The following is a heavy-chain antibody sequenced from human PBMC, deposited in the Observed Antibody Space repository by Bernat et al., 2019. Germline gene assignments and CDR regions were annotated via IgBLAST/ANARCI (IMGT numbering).Heavy chain of an antibody. V-gene: IGHV3-23*01. CDR3: AKDLGSGWYSFDY. Sequence: EVQLLESGGDLVQPGGSLRLSCAASGFTFSTYAMSWDRQAPGKGLEWVSSFSGRGGATYYADSVKGRFIISRDNSKNTLYLQMNSLRAEDTAVYYCAKDLGSGWYSFDYWGQGTLVTVPS. CDR1: GFTFSTYA. J-gene: IGHJ4*02. D-gene: IGHD6-19*01. CDR2: FSGRGGAT.